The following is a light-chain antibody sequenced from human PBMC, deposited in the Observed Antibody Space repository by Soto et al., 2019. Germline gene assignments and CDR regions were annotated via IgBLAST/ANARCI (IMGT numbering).Light chain of an antibody. Sequence: DIQMTQSPSTLSASVGDRVTITCRASQSITTWLAWYQQKPGKAPKLLIYDASSLESGVPSRFSGSGSGTEFTLTISSLQPDDFGSYYCQEYISYSRTLGGGTKVDIK. J-gene: IGKJ4*01. CDR3: QEYISYSRT. V-gene: IGKV1-5*01. CDR2: DAS. CDR1: QSITTW.